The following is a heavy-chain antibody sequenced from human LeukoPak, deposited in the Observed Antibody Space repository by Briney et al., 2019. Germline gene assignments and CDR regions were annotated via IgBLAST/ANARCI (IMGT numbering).Heavy chain of an antibody. D-gene: IGHD3-16*01. V-gene: IGHV3-23*01. CDR3: AKERGSMITFRMDV. CDR1: GFTFSSYA. Sequence: GGSLRLSCAASGFTFSSYAMSWVRQAPGKGLEWVSAISGSGGSTYYADSVKGRFAISRDNSKNTLYLQMNSLRAEDTAVYYCAKERGSMITFRMDVWGQGTTVTVSS. J-gene: IGHJ6*02. CDR2: ISGSGGST.